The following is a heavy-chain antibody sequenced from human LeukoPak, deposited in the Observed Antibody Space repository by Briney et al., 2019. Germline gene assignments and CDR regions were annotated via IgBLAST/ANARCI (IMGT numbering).Heavy chain of an antibody. D-gene: IGHD3-10*02. CDR2: IWYDGSNK. CDR3: ANAFVRGVIIQSIDY. J-gene: IGHJ4*02. Sequence: PGGSLRLSCAASGFTFSSYGMHWVRQAPGKGLEWVADIWYDGSNKYYADSVKGRFTISRDNSKNTLYLQMNSLRAEDTAVYYGANAFVRGVIIQSIDYWGQGTLVTVSS. V-gene: IGHV3-33*06. CDR1: GFTFSSYG.